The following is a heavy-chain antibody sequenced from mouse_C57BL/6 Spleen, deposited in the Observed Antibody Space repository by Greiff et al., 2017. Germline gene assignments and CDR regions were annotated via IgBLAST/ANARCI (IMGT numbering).Heavy chain of an antibody. CDR1: GYAFSSSW. CDR2: IYPGDGDT. V-gene: IGHV1-82*01. J-gene: IGHJ4*01. Sequence: VQLQQSGPELVKPGASVKISCKASGYAFSSSWMNWVKQRPGKGLEWIGRIYPGDGDTNYNGKFKGKATLTADKSSSTAYMQLSSLTSEDAAVYFCARDAMDYWGQGTSVTVSS. CDR3: ARDAMDY.